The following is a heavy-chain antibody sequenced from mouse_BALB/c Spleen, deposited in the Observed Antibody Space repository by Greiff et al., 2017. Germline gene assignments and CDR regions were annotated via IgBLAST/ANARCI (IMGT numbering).Heavy chain of an antibody. CDR1: GFTFSSFG. CDR3: ARNYGSYWYFDV. CDR2: ISSGSSTI. D-gene: IGHD1-2*01. J-gene: IGHJ1*01. V-gene: IGHV5-17*02. Sequence: EVQLVESGGGLVQPGGSRKLSGAAPGFTFSSFGLHWVRQAPEKGLEWVAYISSGSSTIYYADTVKGRFTISRDNPKNTLFLQMTSLRSEDTAMYYCARNYGSYWYFDVWGAGTTVTVSS.